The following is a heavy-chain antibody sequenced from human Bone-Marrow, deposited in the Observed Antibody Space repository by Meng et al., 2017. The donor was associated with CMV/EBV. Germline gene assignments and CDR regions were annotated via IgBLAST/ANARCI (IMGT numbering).Heavy chain of an antibody. CDR1: GYTFTDYY. V-gene: IGHV1-2*02. Sequence: ASVKVSCKASGYTFTDYYIHWVRQAPGQGLEWMGWINPKNGATNYDQKFQDRVTMTRDTSISTAYMELSRLRSDDTAVYYCARTVSRDQWLALPHWGQGTLVTVSS. J-gene: IGHJ4*02. CDR3: ARTVSRDQWLALPH. D-gene: IGHD6-19*01. CDR2: INPKNGAT.